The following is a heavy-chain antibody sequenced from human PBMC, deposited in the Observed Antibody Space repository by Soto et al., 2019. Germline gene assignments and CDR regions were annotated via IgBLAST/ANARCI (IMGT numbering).Heavy chain of an antibody. CDR1: GGSISSGDYY. Sequence: QVQLQESGPGLVKPSQTLSLTCTVSGGSISSGDYYWSWIRQPPGKGLEWIGYIYYSGSTYYNPSLKSRVTISVDTSKHQFSLKLSSVTAADTAVYYCARVGDSYGPKYYFDYWGQGTLVTVSS. CDR2: IYYSGST. V-gene: IGHV4-30-4*01. CDR3: ARVGDSYGPKYYFDY. D-gene: IGHD5-18*01. J-gene: IGHJ4*02.